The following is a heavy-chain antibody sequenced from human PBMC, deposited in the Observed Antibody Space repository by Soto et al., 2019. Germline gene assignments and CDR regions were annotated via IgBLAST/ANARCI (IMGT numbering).Heavy chain of an antibody. V-gene: IGHV3-23*01. D-gene: IGHD3-22*01. CDR2: ISGSGGST. Sequence: HPGGSLRLSCAASGFTFSSYAMSWVRQAPGKGLEWVSAISGSGGSTYYADSVKGRFTISRDNSKNTLYLQMNSLRAEDTAVYYCAKQVDSSGYYYFDYWGQGTLVTVSS. J-gene: IGHJ4*02. CDR1: GFTFSSYA. CDR3: AKQVDSSGYYYFDY.